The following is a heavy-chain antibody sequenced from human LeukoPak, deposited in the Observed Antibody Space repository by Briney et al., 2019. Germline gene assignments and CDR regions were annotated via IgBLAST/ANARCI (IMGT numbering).Heavy chain of an antibody. J-gene: IGHJ6*03. D-gene: IGHD3-10*01. Sequence: PGGSLRLSCGASGFTFSNYGMLWVRQAPGKGLDWVSFIRYDGNNKLYADSVKGRFTISRDNSKNTLCLQMNSLRAEDTAVYYCAMNYYGSRWDYYYYYMDVWGKGTTVTVSS. V-gene: IGHV3-30*02. CDR2: IRYDGNNK. CDR3: AMNYYGSRWDYYYYYMDV. CDR1: GFTFSNYG.